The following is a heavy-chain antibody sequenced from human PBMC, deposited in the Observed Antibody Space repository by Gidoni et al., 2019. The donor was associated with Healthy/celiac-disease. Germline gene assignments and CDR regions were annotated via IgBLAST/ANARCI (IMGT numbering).Heavy chain of an antibody. J-gene: IGHJ4*02. CDR1: GFTFSHTY. CDR2: SSSSCSTI. V-gene: IGHV3-11*01. CDR3: ARDLRWELLGFDY. D-gene: IGHD1-26*01. Sequence: QVQLVQSGGGSVKPGGFLTPSCAASGFTFSHTYMSWIRQAPGKGLEWVSYSSSSCSTIYYAETVKGRFTISRDNAKNSLYLQMNSLGDEDTAVYYCARDLRWELLGFDYWGQGTLVTVSS.